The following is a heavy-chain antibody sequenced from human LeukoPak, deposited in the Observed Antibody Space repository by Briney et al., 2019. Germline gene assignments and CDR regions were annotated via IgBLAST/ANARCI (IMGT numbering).Heavy chain of an antibody. CDR3: ARDCSGGSCYPRGYYYYGMDV. D-gene: IGHD2-15*01. V-gene: IGHV1-46*01. CDR1: GCTFTSYY. Sequence: VASVKVSCKASGCTFTSYYMHWVRQAPGQGLEWMGIINPSGGSTSYAQKFQGRVTMTRDTSTSTVYMELSSLRSEDTAVYYCARDCSGGSCYPRGYYYYGMDVWGQGTTVTVSS. CDR2: INPSGGST. J-gene: IGHJ6*02.